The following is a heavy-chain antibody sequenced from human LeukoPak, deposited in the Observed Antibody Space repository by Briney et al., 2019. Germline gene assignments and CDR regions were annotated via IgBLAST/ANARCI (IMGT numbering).Heavy chain of an antibody. CDR1: GGSISSGGYY. D-gene: IGHD5-18*01. J-gene: IGHJ5*02. CDR3: ARRPGYSYGYNWFDP. CDR2: INHSGST. V-gene: IGHV4-30-2*01. Sequence: SQTLSLTCTVSGGSISSGGYYWSWIRQPPGKGLEWIGEINHSGSTNYNPSLKSRVTISVDTSKNQFSLKLSSVTAADTAVYYCARRPGYSYGYNWFDPWGQGTLVTVSS.